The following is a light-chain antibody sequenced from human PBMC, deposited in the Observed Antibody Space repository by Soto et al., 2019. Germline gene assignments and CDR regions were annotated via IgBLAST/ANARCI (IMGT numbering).Light chain of an antibody. J-gene: IGLJ2*01. Sequence: QSALTQPASVSGSPGQSITISCTGTSSDVGAYNYNSWYQQHPGKAPKLMIYEVSNRPSGVSTRFSGSKSGNTASLTISGLQAEDEGDYYCSTYINSITFVIFGGGTQLTVL. CDR1: SSDVGAYNY. V-gene: IGLV2-14*01. CDR2: EVS. CDR3: STYINSITFVI.